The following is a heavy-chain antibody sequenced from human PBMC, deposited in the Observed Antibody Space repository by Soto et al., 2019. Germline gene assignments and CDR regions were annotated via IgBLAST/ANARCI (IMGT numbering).Heavy chain of an antibody. Sequence: SETLSLTCTVSGGSISSSSYYWGWIRQPPGKGLEWIGSIYYSGSTYYNPSLKSRVTISVDTSKNQFSLKLSSVTAADTAVYYCARYYSSFNYWGQGTLVTVSS. CDR3: ARYYSSFNY. D-gene: IGHD6-19*01. CDR1: GGSISSSSYY. J-gene: IGHJ4*02. V-gene: IGHV4-39*01. CDR2: IYYSGST.